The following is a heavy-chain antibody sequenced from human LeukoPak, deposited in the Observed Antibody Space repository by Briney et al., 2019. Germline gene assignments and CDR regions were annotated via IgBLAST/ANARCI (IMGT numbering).Heavy chain of an antibody. CDR3: ARDQYYYGSGSYSGAFDT. D-gene: IGHD3-10*01. Sequence: PSQTLSLTCAVSGGSISSGGYSWSWIRQPPGKGLEWIGYIYHSGSTYYNPSLKSRVTISVDRSKNQFSLKLSSVTAADTAVYYCARDQYYYGSGSYSGAFDTWGQGTMVTVSS. J-gene: IGHJ3*02. CDR1: GGSISSGGYS. V-gene: IGHV4-30-2*01. CDR2: IYHSGST.